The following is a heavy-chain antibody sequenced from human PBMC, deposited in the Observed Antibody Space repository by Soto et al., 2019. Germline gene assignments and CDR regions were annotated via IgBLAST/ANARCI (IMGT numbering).Heavy chain of an antibody. J-gene: IGHJ5*02. D-gene: IGHD2-2*02. CDR1: GFTFSSYA. Sequence: GSLRLSCAASGFTFSSYAMHWVRQAPGKGLEWVAVISYDGSNKYYADSAKGRFTISRDNSKNTLYLQMNSLRAEDTAVYYCARDLGIVVVPAAIRRVPWFDPWGPGTLVTVFS. CDR3: ARDLGIVVVPAAIRRVPWFDP. CDR2: ISYDGSNK. V-gene: IGHV3-30-3*01.